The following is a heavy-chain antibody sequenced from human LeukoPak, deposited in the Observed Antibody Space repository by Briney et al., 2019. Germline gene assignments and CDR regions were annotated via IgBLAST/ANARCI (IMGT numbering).Heavy chain of an antibody. D-gene: IGHD3-10*01. CDR3: ARYGSGSTWFDP. V-gene: IGHV4-30-4*01. CDR2: INYSGST. Sequence: PSETLSLTCTVYGGSISSDNYQWSWIRQPPGKGLEWIEYINYSGSTYYNPSLKSRVTISVDTSKNPFSLRLSSVTAADTAVYYCARYGSGSTWFDPWGQGTLVTVSS. CDR1: GGSISSDNYQ. J-gene: IGHJ5*02.